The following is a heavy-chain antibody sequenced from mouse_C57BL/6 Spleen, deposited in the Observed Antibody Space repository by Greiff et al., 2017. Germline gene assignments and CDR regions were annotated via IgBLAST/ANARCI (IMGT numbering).Heavy chain of an antibody. CDR2: IDPSDSYT. V-gene: IGHV1-69*01. J-gene: IGHJ3*01. CDR1: GYTFTSYW. D-gene: IGHD4-1*01. CDR3: ARGDWAAWFAY. Sequence: VQLQQPGAELVMPGASVKLSCKASGYTFTSYWMHWVKQRPGQGLEWIGEIDPSDSYTNYNQKFKGKSTLTVDKSSSTAYMQLSSLTSEDSAVYYCARGDWAAWFAYWGQGTLVTVSA.